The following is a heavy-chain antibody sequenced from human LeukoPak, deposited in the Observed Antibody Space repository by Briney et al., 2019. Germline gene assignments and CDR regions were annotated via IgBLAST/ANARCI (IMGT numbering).Heavy chain of an antibody. D-gene: IGHD1-14*01. V-gene: IGHV1-69*04. Sequence: EASVKVSCKASGGTFGSYAISWVRQAPGQGLEWMGRIIPIFGIANYAQKFQGRVTITADKSTSTAYMELSSLRSEDTAVYYCARDSIMTNRYYFDYWGQGTLVTVSS. CDR3: ARDSIMTNRYYFDY. J-gene: IGHJ4*02. CDR1: GGTFGSYA. CDR2: IIPIFGIA.